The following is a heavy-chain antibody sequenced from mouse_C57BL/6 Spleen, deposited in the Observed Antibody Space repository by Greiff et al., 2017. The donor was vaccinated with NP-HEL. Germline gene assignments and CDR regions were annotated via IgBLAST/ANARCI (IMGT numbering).Heavy chain of an antibody. CDR3: ARSPDGYFHMDY. J-gene: IGHJ4*01. D-gene: IGHD2-3*01. CDR2: IHPNSGST. CDR1: GYTFTSYW. Sequence: QVQLQQPGAELVKPGASVKLSCKASGYTFTSYWMHWVKQRPGQGLEWIGMIHPNSGSTNYNEKFKSKATLTVDKSSSTAYMQLSSLTSEDSAVYYCARSPDGYFHMDYWGQGTSVTVSS. V-gene: IGHV1-64*01.